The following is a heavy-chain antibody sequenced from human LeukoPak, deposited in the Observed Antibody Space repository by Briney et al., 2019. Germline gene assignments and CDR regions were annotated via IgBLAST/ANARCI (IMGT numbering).Heavy chain of an antibody. CDR3: AKESLRGHSYGFDN. CDR1: GFTFSDYY. Sequence: GGSLRLSCAASGFTFSDYYMSWIRQAPGKGLEWVSAISASGDTTYYADSVRGRFTISRDNSKNTLYLQMNSLRAGDTALYYCAKESLRGHSYGFDNWGQGTLVTVSS. V-gene: IGHV3-23*01. J-gene: IGHJ4*02. D-gene: IGHD5-18*01. CDR2: ISASGDTT.